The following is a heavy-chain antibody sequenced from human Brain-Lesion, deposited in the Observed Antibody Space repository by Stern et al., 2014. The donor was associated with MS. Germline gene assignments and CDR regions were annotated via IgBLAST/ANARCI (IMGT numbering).Heavy chain of an antibody. J-gene: IGHJ4*02. V-gene: IGHV2-5*02. CDR2: IYWDNDK. D-gene: IGHD3-3*01. CDR3: APRRPHYASWDNGDFDY. Sequence: QVNLKESGPALVTPTQTLTLTCTFSGFSLRTDGVGVGWVRQPPGHALESLELIYWDNDKRYSPSLRSRLTITKDTSRNQVVLTMTNMDPVDTATYYCAPRRPHYASWDNGDFDYWGQGALVTVSS. CDR1: GFSLRTDGVG.